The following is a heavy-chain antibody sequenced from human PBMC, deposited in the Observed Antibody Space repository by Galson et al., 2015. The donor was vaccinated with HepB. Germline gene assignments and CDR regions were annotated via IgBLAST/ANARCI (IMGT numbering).Heavy chain of an antibody. Sequence: SLRLSCAASGFTFSSYAMHWVRQAPGKGLEWVAVISYDGSNKYYADSVKGRFTISRDNSKNTPYLQMNSLRAEDTAVYYCAREGLGPAAIINAGWFDPWGQGTLVTVSS. J-gene: IGHJ5*02. CDR3: AREGLGPAAIINAGWFDP. D-gene: IGHD2-2*01. CDR1: GFTFSSYA. CDR2: ISYDGSNK. V-gene: IGHV3-30-3*01.